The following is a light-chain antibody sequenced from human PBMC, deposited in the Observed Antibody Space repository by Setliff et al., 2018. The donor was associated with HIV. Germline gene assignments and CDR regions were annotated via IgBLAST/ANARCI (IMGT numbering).Light chain of an antibody. CDR3: QVWDSSSDPSYV. J-gene: IGLJ1*01. Sequence: SYALTQPPSVSVAPGKTARITCGGNNIGSKSVHWYQQKPGQAPVLVIYYDSDRPSGIPERFSGSNSGNTATLTISRVEAGDEADYYCQVWDSSSDPSYVFGTGTKV. CDR2: YDS. V-gene: IGLV3-21*04. CDR1: NIGSKS.